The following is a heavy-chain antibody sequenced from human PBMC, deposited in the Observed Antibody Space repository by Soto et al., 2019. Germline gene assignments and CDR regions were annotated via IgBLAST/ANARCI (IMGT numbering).Heavy chain of an antibody. D-gene: IGHD3-10*01. V-gene: IGHV1-24*01. CDR2: FDPEDGET. J-gene: IGHJ3*02. CDR1: GYTLTELS. Sequence: EASVKVSCKVSGYTLTELSMHWVRQAPGKGLEWMGGFDPEDGETIYAQKFQGRVTMTEDTSTDTAYMELSSLRSEDTAVYYCATKITMVRGVSFFDAFDIWGQGTMVTVSS. CDR3: ATKITMVRGVSFFDAFDI.